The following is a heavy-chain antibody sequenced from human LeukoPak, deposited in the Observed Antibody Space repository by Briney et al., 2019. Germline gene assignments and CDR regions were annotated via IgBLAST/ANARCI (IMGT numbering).Heavy chain of an antibody. CDR2: ISYDGSNK. V-gene: IGHV3-30*18. D-gene: IGHD6-13*01. Sequence: QPGRSLRLSCAASGFTFSSYGMHWVRQAPGKGLEWVAVISYDGSNKYYADSVKGRFTISRDNSKNTLYLQMNSLRAEDTAVYYCAKWVGAAAGYYFDYWGQGTLVTVSS. CDR1: GFTFSSYG. CDR3: AKWVGAAAGYYFDY. J-gene: IGHJ4*02.